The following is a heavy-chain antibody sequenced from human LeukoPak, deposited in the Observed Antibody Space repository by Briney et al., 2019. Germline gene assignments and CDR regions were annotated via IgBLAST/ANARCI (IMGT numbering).Heavy chain of an antibody. D-gene: IGHD3-3*01. Sequence: GGSLRLSCAASGFTFSSYSMNWVRQAPGKGLEWVSSISRSSSYIYYADSVKGRFTISRDNAKNSLYLQMNRLRAEDTAVYYCARDPPTHFPFWRGYSPHYMHLWRQGPTVPVSS. CDR1: GFTFSSYS. CDR2: ISRSSSYI. V-gene: IGHV3-21*04. CDR3: ARDPPTHFPFWRGYSPHYMHL. J-gene: IGHJ6*02.